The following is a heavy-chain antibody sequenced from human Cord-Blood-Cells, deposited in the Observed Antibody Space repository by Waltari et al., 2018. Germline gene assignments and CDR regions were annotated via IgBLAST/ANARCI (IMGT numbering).Heavy chain of an antibody. V-gene: IGHV2-26*01. CDR2: IFSNDEK. CDR3: ARILRPYPWGDWYFDL. CDR1: RMG. J-gene: IGHJ2*01. Sequence: RMGVSWIRQPPGKALEWLAHIFSNDEKSYSTSLKSRLTISKDTSKSQVVLTMTNMDPVDTATYYCARILRPYPWGDWYFDLWGRGTLVTVSS. D-gene: IGHD3-16*01.